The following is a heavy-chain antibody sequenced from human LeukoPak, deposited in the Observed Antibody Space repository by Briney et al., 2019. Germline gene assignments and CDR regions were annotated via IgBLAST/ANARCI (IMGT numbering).Heavy chain of an antibody. Sequence: GGSLRLSCSASGFTFSSYAMHWVRQAPGKGLEYVSATSSNGGSTYYADSVKGRFTISRDNSKNTLYLQMSSLRAEDTAVYYCVKDPLWFGESLDAFDIWGQGTMVTVSS. J-gene: IGHJ3*02. CDR2: TSSNGGST. V-gene: IGHV3-64D*06. CDR1: GFTFSSYA. CDR3: VKDPLWFGESLDAFDI. D-gene: IGHD3-10*01.